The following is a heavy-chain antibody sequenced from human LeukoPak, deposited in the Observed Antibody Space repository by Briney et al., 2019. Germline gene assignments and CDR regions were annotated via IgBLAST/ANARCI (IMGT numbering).Heavy chain of an antibody. CDR1: GYTLTELS. Sequence: ASVKVSCTVSGYTLTELSMHWVRQAPGKGLEWMGGFHPEDGETIYAQKFQGRVTMTEDTSTDTAYMELSSLRSDDTAVYYCARDRAVATIGGVDYWGQGTLVTVSS. J-gene: IGHJ4*02. D-gene: IGHD5-12*01. V-gene: IGHV1-24*01. CDR2: FHPEDGET. CDR3: ARDRAVATIGGVDY.